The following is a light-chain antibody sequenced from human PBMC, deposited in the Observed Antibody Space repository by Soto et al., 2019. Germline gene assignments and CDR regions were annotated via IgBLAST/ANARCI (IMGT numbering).Light chain of an antibody. CDR1: QSVSSN. CDR2: GAS. J-gene: IGKJ1*01. Sequence: EIVMTQSPATLSVSPGERVTLSCRASQSVSSNLAWYQQKPGQAPRLLIDGASTRATGIPARFSGSGSGTEFTLTISSLQSEDFAVYYCQQYNNWPGWAFGQGTKVEIK. CDR3: QQYNNWPGWA. V-gene: IGKV3-15*01.